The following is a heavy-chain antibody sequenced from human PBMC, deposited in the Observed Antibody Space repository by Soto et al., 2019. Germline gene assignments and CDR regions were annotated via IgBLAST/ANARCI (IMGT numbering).Heavy chain of an antibody. D-gene: IGHD6-19*01. Sequence: QVQLVESGGGVVQPGRSLRLSCAASGFTFSTYGMHWVRQAPGKGLEWVAVIWYDGGNKYYADSVKGRFTISRDNSKNTLYLQMNSLRVEDTAVYYCAGQKYSSVWYAVDYWGHGTLVTVSS. J-gene: IGHJ4*01. V-gene: IGHV3-33*01. CDR3: AGQKYSSVWYAVDY. CDR2: IWYDGGNK. CDR1: GFTFSTYG.